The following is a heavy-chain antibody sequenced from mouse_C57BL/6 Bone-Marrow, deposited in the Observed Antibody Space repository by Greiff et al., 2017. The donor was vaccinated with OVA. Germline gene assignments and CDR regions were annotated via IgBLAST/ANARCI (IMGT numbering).Heavy chain of an antibody. CDR1: GYTFTSYW. D-gene: IGHD2-5*01. V-gene: IGHV1-50*01. J-gene: IGHJ3*01. CDR2: IDPSDSYT. Sequence: VQLQQPGAELVKPGALVKLSCKASGYTFTSYWMQWVKQRPGQGLEWIGEIDPSDSYTNYNQKFQGKATLTVDTSSSTAYMQLSSLTSEYSAVYYCARGSNYSFAYWGQGTLVTVSA. CDR3: ARGSNYSFAY.